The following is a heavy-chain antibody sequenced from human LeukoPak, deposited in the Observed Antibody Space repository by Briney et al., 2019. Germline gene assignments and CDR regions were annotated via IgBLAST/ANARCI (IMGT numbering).Heavy chain of an antibody. CDR1: GFTFSSYA. Sequence: GGSLRLSCAASGFTFSSYAMHWVRQAPGKGLEWVSSISSSSSYIYYADSVKGRFTISRDNAKNSLYLQMNSLRAEDTAVYYCARDGEGAATAFDIWGQGTMVTVSS. D-gene: IGHD1-26*01. J-gene: IGHJ3*02. CDR3: ARDGEGAATAFDI. V-gene: IGHV3-21*01. CDR2: ISSSSSYI.